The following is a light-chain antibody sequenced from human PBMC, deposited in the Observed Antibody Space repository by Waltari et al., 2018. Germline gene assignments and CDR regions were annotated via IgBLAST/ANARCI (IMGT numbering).Light chain of an antibody. CDR1: RSLVHTDGYTY. CDR3: MQGTHWPLN. CDR2: GVF. J-gene: IGKJ4*01. V-gene: IGKV2-30*02. Sequence: TQSPLSLPVTLGQPASISCKSSRSLVHTDGYTYFDWYHQRPGQSPRRLLYGVFNRDSGVPDRFSGSGSGTDFTLEISRMEAEDVGIYYCMQGTHWPLNFGGGTKVEIK.